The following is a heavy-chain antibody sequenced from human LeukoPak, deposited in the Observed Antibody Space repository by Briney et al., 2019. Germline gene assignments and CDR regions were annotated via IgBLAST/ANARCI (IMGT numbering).Heavy chain of an antibody. J-gene: IGHJ4*02. D-gene: IGHD3-10*01. V-gene: IGHV3-23*01. CDR1: GFTFSSYG. CDR3: AKVLLYYGSGSLDY. Sequence: PGGSLRLSCAASGFTFSSYGMSWVRQAPRKGLGLVSAISGSGGSTYYADSVKGRFTISRDNSKNTLYLQMNSLRAEDTAVYYCAKVLLYYGSGSLDYWGQGTLVTVSS. CDR2: ISGSGGST.